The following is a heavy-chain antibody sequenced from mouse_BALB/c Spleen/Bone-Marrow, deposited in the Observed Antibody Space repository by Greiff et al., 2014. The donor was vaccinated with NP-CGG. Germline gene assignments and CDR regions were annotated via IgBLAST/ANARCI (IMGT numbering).Heavy chain of an antibody. J-gene: IGHJ3*01. CDR3: ARQESIYDGYDGGFTY. CDR2: ISSGGGYT. V-gene: IGHV5-9-3*01. Sequence: EVKLVESGGGLVKPGGSLKLSCAASGFTFSSFAMSWVRQTPEKGLEWVATISSGGGYTYYPDSVKGRFTISRDNAKNSLYLQMSSLRSEDTAMYYCARQESIYDGYDGGFTYWGQGTLVTVSA. CDR1: GFTFSSFA. D-gene: IGHD2-3*01.